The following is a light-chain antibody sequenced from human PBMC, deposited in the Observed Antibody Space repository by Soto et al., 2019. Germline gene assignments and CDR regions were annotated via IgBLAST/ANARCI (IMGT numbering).Light chain of an antibody. Sequence: DIQMIQSPSTLSASVGDRVTITCRASQSISSWLAWYQQKPGKAPKLLIYKASSLESGVPSRFSGSGSGTEFTLTISSLQPDDFATYYCQQSNTFGGGTKVEIK. J-gene: IGKJ4*01. CDR1: QSISSW. CDR3: QQSNT. V-gene: IGKV1-5*03. CDR2: KAS.